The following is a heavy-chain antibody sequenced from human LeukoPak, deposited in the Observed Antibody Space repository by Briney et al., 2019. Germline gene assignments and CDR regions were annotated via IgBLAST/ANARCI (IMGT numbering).Heavy chain of an antibody. CDR1: GFTFSDYY. J-gene: IGHJ2*01. CDR3: ARDPGKRYSSSWYWYFDL. CDR2: ISSSGSTI. D-gene: IGHD6-13*01. V-gene: IGHV3-11*04. Sequence: GGSLRLSCAASGFTFSDYYMSWIRQAPGKGLEWVSYISSSGSTIYYADSVKGRFTISRDNAKNSLFLQMNSLRAEDTAVYYCARDPGKRYSSSWYWYFDLWGRGTLVTVSS.